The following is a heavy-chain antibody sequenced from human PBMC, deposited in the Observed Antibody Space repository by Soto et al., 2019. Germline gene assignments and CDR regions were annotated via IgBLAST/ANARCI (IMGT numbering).Heavy chain of an antibody. CDR1: GFTFSSYG. Sequence: GGSLRLSCAASGFTFSSYGMHWVRQAPGKGLEWVAVIWYDGSNKYYADSVKGRFTFSRDNSKNMLYLQMNSLRAEDTVVYYCARGDSLEWLFSAGYMDVWGKGTTVTVSS. CDR2: IWYDGSNK. D-gene: IGHD3-3*01. CDR3: ARGDSLEWLFSAGYMDV. V-gene: IGHV3-33*01. J-gene: IGHJ6*03.